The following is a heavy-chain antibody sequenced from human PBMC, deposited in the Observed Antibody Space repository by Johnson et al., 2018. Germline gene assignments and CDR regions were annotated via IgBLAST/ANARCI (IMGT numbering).Heavy chain of an antibody. D-gene: IGHD1-20*01. CDR3: ARDVSGTTLGWFDS. V-gene: IGHV1-69*12. J-gene: IGHJ5*01. CDR1: GGPFSRYA. Sequence: QVQLVQSGAEVKKPGSSVKVSCKASGGPFSRYAISWVRQAPGQGLEWMGGIIPLFGTPTYAQRFQGGLTITADESTTTAYMELSSLRSEDTSLYYCARDVSGTTLGWFDSWGQGTLVTVSS. CDR2: IIPLFGTP.